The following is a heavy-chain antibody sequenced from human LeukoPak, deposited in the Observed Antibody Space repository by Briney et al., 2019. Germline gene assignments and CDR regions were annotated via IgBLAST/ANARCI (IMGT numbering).Heavy chain of an antibody. D-gene: IGHD3-22*01. CDR3: ARELGRYYDSSGYSDY. Sequence: TSVKVSCKASGYTFTGYYMHWVRQAPGQGLEWMGRINPNSGGTNYAQKLQGRVTMTTDTSTSTAYMELRSLRSDDTAVYYCARELGRYYDSSGYSDYWGQGTLVTVSS. J-gene: IGHJ4*02. CDR2: INPNSGGT. V-gene: IGHV1-2*06. CDR1: GYTFTGYY.